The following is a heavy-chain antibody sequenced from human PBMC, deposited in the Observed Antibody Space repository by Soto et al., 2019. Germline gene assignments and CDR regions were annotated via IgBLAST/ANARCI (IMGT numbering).Heavy chain of an antibody. D-gene: IGHD3-16*01. CDR2: ISAYNGNT. CDR3: ARVMTVTKEVLGGYYYGMDV. Sequence: VASVKVSCKASGYTFSTYGISWVRQAPGQGPEWMGWISAYNGNTNYAQKLQGRVTMTTDTSTSTAYMELRSLRSDDTAVYYCARVMTVTKEVLGGYYYGMDVWGQGTAVTVSS. J-gene: IGHJ6*02. V-gene: IGHV1-18*01. CDR1: GYTFSTYG.